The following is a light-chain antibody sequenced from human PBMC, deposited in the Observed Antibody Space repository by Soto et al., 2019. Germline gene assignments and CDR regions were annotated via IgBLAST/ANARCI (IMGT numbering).Light chain of an antibody. CDR2: DAS. Sequence: DIQMTQSPSSLSASVGDRVTFTCQASQNINNYLNWYQQKPGRSPRLLIYDASNLETGVPSRFSGSGSETDFTFTISSLQPEDVATYYCQQYDDLPLTFGGGTKVEIK. V-gene: IGKV1-33*01. J-gene: IGKJ4*01. CDR1: QNINNY. CDR3: QQYDDLPLT.